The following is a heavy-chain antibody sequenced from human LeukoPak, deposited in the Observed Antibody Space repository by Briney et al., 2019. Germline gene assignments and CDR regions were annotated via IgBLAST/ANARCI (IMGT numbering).Heavy chain of an antibody. V-gene: IGHV7-4-1*02. J-gene: IGHJ4*02. D-gene: IGHD2-8*02. CDR3: ASFFCTGALCYYLDY. Sequence: GASVKVSCKASGYTFTSNALGWVRQAPGQGLEWMGWINTNTGNPTYAQGFTGRFVFSLDTSDNTAYLQISSLQAEDTAVYSCASFFCTGALCYYLDYWGQGTLVTVSS. CDR1: GYTFTSNA. CDR2: INTNTGNP.